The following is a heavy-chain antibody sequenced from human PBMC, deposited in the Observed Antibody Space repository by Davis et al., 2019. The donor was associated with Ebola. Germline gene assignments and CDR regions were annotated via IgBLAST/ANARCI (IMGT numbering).Heavy chain of an antibody. Sequence: PSETLSLTCTVSGGSISSGGYYWSWIRQHPGKGLEWIGYIYYSGSTYYNPSLKSRVTISVDTSKNQFSLKLSSVTAADTAVYYCAGSSSGYYGMDVWGKGTTVTVSS. V-gene: IGHV4-31*03. CDR3: AGSSSGYYGMDV. J-gene: IGHJ6*04. CDR1: GGSISSGGYY. D-gene: IGHD6-6*01. CDR2: IYYSGST.